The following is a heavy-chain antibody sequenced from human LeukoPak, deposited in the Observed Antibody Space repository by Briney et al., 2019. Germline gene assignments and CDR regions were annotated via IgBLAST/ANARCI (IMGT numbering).Heavy chain of an antibody. V-gene: IGHV3-33*01. D-gene: IGHD2-2*01. J-gene: IGHJ4*02. CDR1: GFTFSNYG. CDR3: ARDRWSSTSYNDY. Sequence: GRSLRLSCAASGFTFSNYGMHWVRQAPGKGLEWVAVIWYDGNNKNYADSVKGRFTISRDNSKNTLYLQMNSLRAEDTAVYYCARDRWSSTSYNDYWGQGTLVTVSS. CDR2: IWYDGNNK.